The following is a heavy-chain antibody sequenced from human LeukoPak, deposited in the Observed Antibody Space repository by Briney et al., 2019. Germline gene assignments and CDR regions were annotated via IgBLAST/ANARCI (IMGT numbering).Heavy chain of an antibody. CDR1: GYTFTSYG. J-gene: IGHJ4*02. Sequence: ASVEVSCKASGYTFTSYGISWVRQAPGQGLEWMGWISAYNGNTNYAQKLQGRVTMTTDTSTSTAYMELRSLRSDDTAVYYCARGTIMITFGGVIVDYYFDYWGQGTLVTVSS. V-gene: IGHV1-18*01. D-gene: IGHD3-16*02. CDR2: ISAYNGNT. CDR3: ARGTIMITFGGVIVDYYFDY.